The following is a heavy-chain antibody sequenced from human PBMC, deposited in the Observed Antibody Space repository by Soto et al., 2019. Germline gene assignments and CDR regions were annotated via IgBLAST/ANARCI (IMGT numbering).Heavy chain of an antibody. D-gene: IGHD2-21*02. CDR1: GFTFSSYS. J-gene: IGHJ4*02. CDR3: ARGGGDYYFDY. V-gene: IGHV3-48*01. Sequence: VQLVESGGGLVQPGGSLRLSCAASGFTFSSYSMNWVRQAPGKGLEWVSYISSSSSTIYYADSVKGRFTISRDNAKNSLYLQMNSLRAEDTAVYYCARGGGDYYFDYWGQGTLVTVSS. CDR2: ISSSSSTI.